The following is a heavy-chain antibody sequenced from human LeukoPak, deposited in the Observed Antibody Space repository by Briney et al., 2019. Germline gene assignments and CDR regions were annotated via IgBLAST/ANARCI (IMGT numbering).Heavy chain of an antibody. CDR3: AKEYLSSGWYLIQGRNYMDV. J-gene: IGHJ6*03. CDR2: ILYDGSNK. CDR1: GFTFNSYA. V-gene: IGHV3-30*18. Sequence: GGSLRLSCAASGFTFNSYAMHWVRQAPGKGLEWVAVILYDGSNKYYADSVKGRFTISRDNSKNTLYLQMNSLRAEDTAVYYCAKEYLSSGWYLIQGRNYMDVWGKGTTVTVSS. D-gene: IGHD6-19*01.